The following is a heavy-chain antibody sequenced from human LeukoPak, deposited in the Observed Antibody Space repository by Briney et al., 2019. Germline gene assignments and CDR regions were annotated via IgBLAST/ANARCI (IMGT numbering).Heavy chain of an antibody. Sequence: PSETLSLTCTVSGGSMSSYYWSWIRQPAGRGLEWIGRIYTTGSTNYNPSLKSRVTMSIDTSNNQFSLRLSSVTAADTAVYYCARDAAGHYGAYVDYWGQGTLVTVSS. J-gene: IGHJ4*02. CDR3: ARDAAGHYGAYVDY. CDR2: IYTTGST. V-gene: IGHV4-4*07. CDR1: GGSMSSYY. D-gene: IGHD4/OR15-4a*01.